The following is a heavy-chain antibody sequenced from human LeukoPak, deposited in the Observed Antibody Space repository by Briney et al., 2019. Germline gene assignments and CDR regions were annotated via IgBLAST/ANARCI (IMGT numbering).Heavy chain of an antibody. J-gene: IGHJ4*02. CDR1: GFTFSSYA. D-gene: IGHD6-13*01. Sequence: GGXXRLSCAASGFTFSSYAMSWVRQAPGKGLEWVSAISGSGGSTYYADSVKGRFTISRDNSKNTLYLQMNSLRAEDTAVYYCAKYSSSWYYLDYWGQGTLVTVSS. CDR2: ISGSGGST. V-gene: IGHV3-23*01. CDR3: AKYSSSWYYLDY.